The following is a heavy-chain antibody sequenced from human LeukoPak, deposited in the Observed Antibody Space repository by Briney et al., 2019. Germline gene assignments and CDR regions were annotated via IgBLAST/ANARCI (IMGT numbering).Heavy chain of an antibody. Sequence: ASVKVSCKASGYTFTGYYMHWVRQAPGQGLEWMGRINPNSGGTNYAQKFQGRVTMTRDTYISTAYMELSRLRSDDTAVYYCARGLKGVLSGVVIYWGQGTLVTVSS. V-gene: IGHV1-2*06. J-gene: IGHJ4*02. D-gene: IGHD3-3*01. CDR1: GYTFTGYY. CDR3: ARGLKGVLSGVVIY. CDR2: INPNSGGT.